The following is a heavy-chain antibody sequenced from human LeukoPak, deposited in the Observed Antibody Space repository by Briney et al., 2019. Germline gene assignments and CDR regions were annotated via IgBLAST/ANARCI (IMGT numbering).Heavy chain of an antibody. CDR3: ARAKHYYDSSGYYYFDY. D-gene: IGHD3-22*01. CDR1: GGSISSGGYY. CDR2: IYYSGST. V-gene: IGHV4-31*03. Sequence: PSQTLSLTCTVSGGSISSGGYYWSWIRQHPGKGLEWIGYIYYSGSTYYNPSLKSRVTISVDTSKNQFSLKLSSVTAADTAVYYCARAKHYYDSSGYYYFDYWGQGTLVTVSS. J-gene: IGHJ4*02.